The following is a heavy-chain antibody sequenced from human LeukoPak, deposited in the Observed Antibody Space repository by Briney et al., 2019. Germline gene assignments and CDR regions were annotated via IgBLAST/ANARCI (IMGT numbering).Heavy chain of an antibody. Sequence: PGRSLRLSCAASRFTFSNYGMHWVRQAPGKGLEWVAVIWYDGSNKYYADFVKGRFTISRDNSKNTLYLQMNSLRAEDTAVYYCARDRYGDHDHYYGMDVWGQGTTVTVSS. D-gene: IGHD4-17*01. CDR3: ARDRYGDHDHYYGMDV. CDR1: RFTFSNYG. CDR2: IWYDGSNK. J-gene: IGHJ6*02. V-gene: IGHV3-33*01.